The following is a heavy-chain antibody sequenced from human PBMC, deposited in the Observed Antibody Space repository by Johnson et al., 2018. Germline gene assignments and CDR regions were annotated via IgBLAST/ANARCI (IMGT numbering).Heavy chain of an antibody. V-gene: IGHV3-30-3*01. D-gene: IGHD1-26*01. CDR2: ISYDGSNK. CDR1: GFTFSSYA. J-gene: IGHJ3*02. Sequence: QDELVQSGGGVVQPGRSLRLSCAASGFTFSSYAMHWVRQAPGKGLEWVAVISYDGSNKYYADFVKGRFTISRDNSKNTLYLQMNSLGAEDTAVYYCARDLAYYAFDIWGQGTMVTVSS. CDR3: ARDLAYYAFDI.